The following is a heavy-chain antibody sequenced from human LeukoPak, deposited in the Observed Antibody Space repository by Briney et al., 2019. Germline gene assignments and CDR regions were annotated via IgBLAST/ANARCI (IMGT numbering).Heavy chain of an antibody. J-gene: IGHJ4*02. D-gene: IGHD5-12*01. V-gene: IGHV3-64*02. CDR3: ARDHSGAVADY. CDR1: GFSFSSYA. Sequence: GGSLRLSCAASGFSFSSYALHWVRQAPGKGLECVASVSSNGRFTSYADSVKGRFTISKDQSKNTVFLQMGSLRPEDMGLYYCARDHSGAVADYWGQGTLVTVSS. CDR2: VSSNGRFT.